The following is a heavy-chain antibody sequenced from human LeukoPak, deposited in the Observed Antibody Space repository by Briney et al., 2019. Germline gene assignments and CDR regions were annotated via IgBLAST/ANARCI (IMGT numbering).Heavy chain of an antibody. CDR3: ARVVGAIRD. CDR1: GGSISSYY. CDR2: IYYSGST. V-gene: IGHV4-59*01. Sequence: SSETLSLTCTVSGGSISSYYWSWIRQPPGKGLEWIGYIYYSGSTDYNPFLKSRVTISVDTSKNQFSLKLSSVTAADTAVYYCARVVGAIRDWGQGTLVTVSS. J-gene: IGHJ4*02. D-gene: IGHD1-26*01.